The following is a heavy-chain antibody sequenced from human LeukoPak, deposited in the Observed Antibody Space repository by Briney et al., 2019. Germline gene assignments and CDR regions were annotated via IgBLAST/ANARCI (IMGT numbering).Heavy chain of an antibody. J-gene: IGHJ5*02. CDR2: ISSSGSTM. V-gene: IGHV3-48*03. D-gene: IGHD3-22*01. Sequence: GGSLRLSCAASGFTFSSYEMNWVRQAPGKGLEWVSYISSSGSTMYYADSVKGRFTISRDNAKNSLYLQMNSLRAEDTAVYYCAPSLYYYDSSGVDHWGQGTLVTVSS. CDR3: APSLYYYDSSGVDH. CDR1: GFTFSSYE.